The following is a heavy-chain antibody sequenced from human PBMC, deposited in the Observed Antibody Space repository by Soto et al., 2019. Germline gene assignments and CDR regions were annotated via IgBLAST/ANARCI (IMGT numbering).Heavy chain of an antibody. CDR3: AKRGGGPWYGDYVMVGLYYFDY. CDR2: ISGSGGST. J-gene: IGHJ4*02. CDR1: GFTFSSYA. D-gene: IGHD4-17*01. V-gene: IGHV3-23*01. Sequence: GGSLRLSCAASGFTFSSYAMSWVRQAPGKGLEWVSAISGSGGSTYYADSVKGRFTISRDNSKNTLYLQMNSLRAEDTAVYYCAKRGGGPWYGDYVMVGLYYFDYWGQGTLVTVSS.